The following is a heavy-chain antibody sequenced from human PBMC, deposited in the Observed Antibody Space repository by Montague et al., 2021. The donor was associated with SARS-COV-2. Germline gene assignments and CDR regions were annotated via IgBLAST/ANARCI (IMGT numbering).Heavy chain of an antibody. CDR2: VHYTGST. CDR1: GGSMSGYY. D-gene: IGHD1-1*01. J-gene: IGHJ4*02. CDR3: ARAQNTCFIANCVNYFEV. Sequence: SETLSLTCEVSGGSMSGYYWTWIRQSPAKGLEWIGYVHYTGSTKYTPSPKTRVTLSLDTPKNHFSLKLRSVTAADTAIYYCARAQNTCFIANCVNYFEVWGLGALVTVSS. V-gene: IGHV4-59*01.